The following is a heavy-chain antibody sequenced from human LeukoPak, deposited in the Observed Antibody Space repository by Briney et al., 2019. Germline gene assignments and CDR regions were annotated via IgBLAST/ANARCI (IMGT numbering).Heavy chain of an antibody. V-gene: IGHV4-61*02. Sequence: PSEILSLTCTVSGGSISSGSYYWSWIRQPAGKGLEWIGRIYTSGSTNYNPSLKSRVTISVDTSKNQFSLKLSSVTAADTAVYYCAREGYQYYFDYWGQGTLVTVSS. CDR2: IYTSGST. D-gene: IGHD2-2*01. J-gene: IGHJ4*02. CDR3: AREGYQYYFDY. CDR1: GGSISSGSYY.